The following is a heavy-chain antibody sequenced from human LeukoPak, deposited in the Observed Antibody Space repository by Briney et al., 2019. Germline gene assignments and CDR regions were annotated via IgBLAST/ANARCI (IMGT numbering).Heavy chain of an antibody. D-gene: IGHD3-3*01. CDR1: GFTFNSYA. V-gene: IGHV3-48*01. Sequence: LPGGSLRLSCAASGFTFNSYAFNWVRQAPGKGLEWVSYISSSSNVIYYTDSVKGRFTISRDNARNLLSLQMNSLRAEDTAVYYCARGDPIYDFWSGGDYWGQGSLVTVSS. CDR2: ISSSSNVI. J-gene: IGHJ4*02. CDR3: ARGDPIYDFWSGGDY.